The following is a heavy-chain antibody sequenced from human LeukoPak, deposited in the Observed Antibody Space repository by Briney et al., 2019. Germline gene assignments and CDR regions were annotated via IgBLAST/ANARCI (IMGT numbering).Heavy chain of an antibody. CDR3: ARVEAYCTRTSCHDY. Sequence: ASVKVSCKAYGYXFTNYGISWVRQAPGQGLEWMGWISAYNGNTDYAQKFQGRVTMTIDTSTSTAYMELRSLKSDDTAVYYCARVEAYCTRTSCHDYWGLGTLVTVSS. CDR2: ISAYNGNT. CDR1: GYXFTNYG. D-gene: IGHD2-2*01. V-gene: IGHV1-18*01. J-gene: IGHJ4*02.